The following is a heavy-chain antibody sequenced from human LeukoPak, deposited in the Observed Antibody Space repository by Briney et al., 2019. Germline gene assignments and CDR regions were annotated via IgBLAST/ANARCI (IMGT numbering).Heavy chain of an antibody. CDR1: GVTFSSYG. V-gene: IGHV3-30*02. CDR3: AKMADGYYYYYYMDV. CDR2: IRYDGSNK. D-gene: IGHD5-24*01. Sequence: GGSLRLSCAASGVTFSSYGMHWVRQAPGKGLEWVAFIRYDGSNKYYADSVKGRFTISRDNSKNTLYLQMNSLRAEDTAVYYCAKMADGYYYYYYMDVWGKGTTVTVSS. J-gene: IGHJ6*03.